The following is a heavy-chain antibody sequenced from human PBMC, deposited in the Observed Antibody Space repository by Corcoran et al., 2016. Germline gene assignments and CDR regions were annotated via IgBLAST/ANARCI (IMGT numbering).Heavy chain of an antibody. CDR2: IDWDDDK. V-gene: IGHV2-70*04. Sequence: QVTLKESGPALVKPTQTLTLTCTFSGFSLSTSGMRVSWIGQPPGTDLEWLARIDWDDDKFYSTSLKTRLTISKDTSKNQVVLTMTNMDPVYTAPYYCARTPYESFYYFDYWGQGTLVTVSS. J-gene: IGHJ4*02. CDR1: GFSLSTSGMR. CDR3: ARTPYESFYYFDY. D-gene: IGHD2-21*01.